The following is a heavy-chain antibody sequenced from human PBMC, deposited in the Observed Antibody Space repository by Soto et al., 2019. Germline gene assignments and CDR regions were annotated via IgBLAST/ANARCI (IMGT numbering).Heavy chain of an antibody. D-gene: IGHD3-22*01. V-gene: IGHV4-31*03. CDR2: IYFRGNT. CDR3: AREGGSYDSGGYLIRGAFDI. J-gene: IGHJ3*02. CDR1: GDSISRIDCY. Sequence: SETLSLTCSVSGDSISRIDCYWTWIRQHPEKGLEWIGNIYFRGNTYYSPSLESRLTISVDTSKNQFSLKLASVTAADTAVYYCAREGGSYDSGGYLIRGAFDIWGQGTMVTVS.